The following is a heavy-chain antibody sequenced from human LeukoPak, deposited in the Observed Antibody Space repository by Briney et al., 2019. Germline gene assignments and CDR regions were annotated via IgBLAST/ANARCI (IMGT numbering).Heavy chain of an antibody. V-gene: IGHV4-34*01. CDR3: ARDSGSYQLFDY. D-gene: IGHD1-26*01. Sequence: SETLSLTCAVYGGSFSGYYWSWIRQPPGKGLEWIGEINHSGSTNYNPSLKSRVTISVDTSKNQFSLKLSSVTAADTAVYYCARDSGSYQLFDYWGQGTLVTVSS. J-gene: IGHJ4*02. CDR2: INHSGST. CDR1: GGSFSGYY.